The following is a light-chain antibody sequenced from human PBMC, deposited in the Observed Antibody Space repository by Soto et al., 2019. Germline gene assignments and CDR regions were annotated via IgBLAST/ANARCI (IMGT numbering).Light chain of an antibody. J-gene: IGKJ2*01. CDR2: GAS. CDR3: QQSYSTPYT. Sequence: DIQMTQSPSSLSASVGDRVTITCRASQRISTYLNWYQQKPGKAPKPLIYGASSLQSGVPSRFSGSGSGTDFTLTISSLQPEDFATYHCQQSYSTPYTFGQGTKLEIK. CDR1: QRISTY. V-gene: IGKV1-39*01.